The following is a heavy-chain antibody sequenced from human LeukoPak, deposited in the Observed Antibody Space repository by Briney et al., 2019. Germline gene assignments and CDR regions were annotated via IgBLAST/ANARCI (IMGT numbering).Heavy chain of an antibody. V-gene: IGHV1-69*04. CDR1: GGTFSSYA. CDR3: ARHPRAGAFDI. Sequence: ASVKVSCKASGGTFSSYAISWVRQAPGQGLEWMGRIIPILGIANYAQKFQGGVTITAVKSTSTAYMELSSLRSEDTAVYYCARHPRAGAFDIWGQGTMVTVSS. J-gene: IGHJ3*02. CDR2: IIPILGIA. D-gene: IGHD6-6*01.